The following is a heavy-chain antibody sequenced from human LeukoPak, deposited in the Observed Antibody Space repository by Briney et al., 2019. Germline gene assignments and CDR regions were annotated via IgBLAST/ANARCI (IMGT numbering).Heavy chain of an antibody. CDR2: ISAYNGNT. CDR3: ARGGLKVVTAIGADY. Sequence: DSVKVSCKASGYTFTSYGISWVRQAPGQGLEWMGWISAYNGNTNYAQKLQGRVTMTTDTSTSTAYMELRSLRSDDTAVYYCARGGLKVVTAIGADYWGQGTLVTVSS. CDR1: GYTFTSYG. V-gene: IGHV1-18*01. D-gene: IGHD2-21*02. J-gene: IGHJ4*02.